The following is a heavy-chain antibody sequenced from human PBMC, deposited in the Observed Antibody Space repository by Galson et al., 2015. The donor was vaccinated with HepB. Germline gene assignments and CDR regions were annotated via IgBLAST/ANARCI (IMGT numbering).Heavy chain of an antibody. CDR1: GFIFGNYA. CDR3: TRSSLGGNSYSYFDY. V-gene: IGHV3-49*03. Sequence: SLRLSCAASGFIFGNYAMSWFRQAPGKGLEWISFIRSGGYGATTGHAASVKGRFTTSRDESKSIVYLQMNSLRTEDTAVYYCTRSSLGGNSYSYFDYWGQGTLVTVSS. D-gene: IGHD5-18*01. CDR2: IRSGGYGATT. J-gene: IGHJ4*02.